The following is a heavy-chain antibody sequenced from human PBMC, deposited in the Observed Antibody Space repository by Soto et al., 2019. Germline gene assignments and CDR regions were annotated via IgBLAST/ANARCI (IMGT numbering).Heavy chain of an antibody. V-gene: IGHV4-31*03. CDR1: GGSISSGGYD. CDR3: AVHSNYASAQFG. J-gene: IGHJ4*02. CDR2: IYYSGST. D-gene: IGHD4-4*01. Sequence: QVQLQESGPGLVKPSQTLSLTCTVSGGSISSGGYDWSWIRQHPGRGLEWIGYIYYSGSTYYNPSLKSRVTISVDTSKNQFSLKLSSVTAADTAVYYCAVHSNYASAQFGWGQGTLVTVSS.